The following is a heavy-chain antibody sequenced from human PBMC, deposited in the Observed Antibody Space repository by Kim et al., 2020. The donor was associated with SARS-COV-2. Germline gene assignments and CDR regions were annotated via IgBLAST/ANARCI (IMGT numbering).Heavy chain of an antibody. J-gene: IGHJ4*02. CDR3: AGLRLGYCSGGSCSPGQY. Sequence: SETLSLTCTVSGGSISSSSYYWGWIRQPPGKGLEWIGSIYYSGSTYYNPSLKSRVTISVDTSKNQFSLKLSSVTAADTAVYYCAGLRLGYCSGGSCSPGQYWGQGTLVTVSS. D-gene: IGHD2-15*01. CDR1: GGSISSSSYY. CDR2: IYYSGST. V-gene: IGHV4-39*01.